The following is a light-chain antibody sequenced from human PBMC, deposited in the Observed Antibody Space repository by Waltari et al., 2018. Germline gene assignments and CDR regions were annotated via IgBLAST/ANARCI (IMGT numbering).Light chain of an antibody. CDR1: QTVRSN. Sequence: EIVMTQSPATLSVSPGERATLSCRANQTVRSNLAWYQQKPGQAPRLLIYGASTRATGIPARFRASGSGTEFTLTISALQSEDFAVYYCQQYQNWPRTFGQGTKVEIK. CDR2: GAS. J-gene: IGKJ1*01. CDR3: QQYQNWPRT. V-gene: IGKV3-15*01.